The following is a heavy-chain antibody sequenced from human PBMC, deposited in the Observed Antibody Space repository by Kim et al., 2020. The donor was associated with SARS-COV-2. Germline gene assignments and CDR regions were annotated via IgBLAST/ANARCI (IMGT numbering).Heavy chain of an antibody. CDR1: GGSISSYY. V-gene: IGHV4-59*01. Sequence: SETLSLTCTVSGGSISSYYWSWIRQPPGKGLEWIGYIYYSGSTNYNPSLKSRVTISVDTSKNQFSLKLSSVTAADTAVYYCARRFDPWGQGTLVTVSS. J-gene: IGHJ5*02. CDR2: IYYSGST. CDR3: ARRFDP.